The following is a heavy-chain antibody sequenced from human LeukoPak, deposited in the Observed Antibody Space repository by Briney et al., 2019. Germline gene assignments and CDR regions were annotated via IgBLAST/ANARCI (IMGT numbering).Heavy chain of an antibody. CDR3: ARYLHGLGYSYGYGY. D-gene: IGHD5-18*01. Sequence: PSETLSLTCTVSGGSISSYYWSWIRQPPGKGLEWIGYIYYSGSTNYNPSLKSRVTISVDTSKNQFSLKLSSVTAADAAVYYCARYLHGLGYSYGYGYWGQGTLVTVSS. CDR2: IYYSGST. CDR1: GGSISSYY. J-gene: IGHJ4*02. V-gene: IGHV4-59*01.